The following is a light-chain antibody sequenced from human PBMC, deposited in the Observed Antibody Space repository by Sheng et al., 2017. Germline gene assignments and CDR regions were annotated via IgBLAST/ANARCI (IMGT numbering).Light chain of an antibody. Sequence: QSVLTQPPSVSAAPGQKVTISCAGSSSNIGNNYVSWYQQVPGTAPKLLIYDNNKRPSGIPDRFSGSKSGTSATLGITGLQTGDEADYYCSSFRSTNSWVFGGGTKLTVI. J-gene: IGLJ3*02. V-gene: IGLV1-51*01. CDR1: SSNIGNNY. CDR3: SSFRSTNSWV. CDR2: DNN.